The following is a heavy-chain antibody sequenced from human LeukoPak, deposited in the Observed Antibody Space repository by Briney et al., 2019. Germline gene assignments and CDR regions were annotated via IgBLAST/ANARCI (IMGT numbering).Heavy chain of an antibody. V-gene: IGHV3-73*01. CDR2: IRSKANSYAT. Sequence: GGSLRLSCAASGFTFSGSAMHWVRQASGKGLEWVGRIRSKANSYATAYAASVKGRFTISRDDSKNTAYLQMNSLKTEDTAVYYCTRPGYSSGYYMDVWGKGTTVTVSS. J-gene: IGHJ6*03. D-gene: IGHD3-10*01. CDR1: GFTFSGSA. CDR3: TRPGYSSGYYMDV.